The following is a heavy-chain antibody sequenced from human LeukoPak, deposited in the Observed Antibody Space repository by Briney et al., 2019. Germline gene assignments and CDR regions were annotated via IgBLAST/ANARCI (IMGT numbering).Heavy chain of an antibody. CDR3: ARSLRFLESYYFDY. CDR1: GYTFTGYY. D-gene: IGHD3-3*01. CDR2: INPNSGGT. Sequence: ASVKVSCKASGYTFTGYYMHWVRQAPGQGLEWMGWINPNSGGTNYAQKFQGRVTMTRDTSISTAYMELSRLRSDDTAVYYCARSLRFLESYYFDYWGQGTLVTVSS. V-gene: IGHV1-2*02. J-gene: IGHJ4*02.